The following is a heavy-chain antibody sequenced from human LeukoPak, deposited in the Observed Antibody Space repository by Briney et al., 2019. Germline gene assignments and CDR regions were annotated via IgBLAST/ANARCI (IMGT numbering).Heavy chain of an antibody. V-gene: IGHV4-39*07. D-gene: IGHD3-22*01. CDR1: GGSISSSSYY. Sequence: PSETLSLTCTVSGGSISSSSYYWGWIRQPPGKGLEWIGSIYYSGSTYYNPSLKSRVTISVDTSKNQFSLKLSSVTAADTAVYYCARRGHYYDSSGYNYYYYYMDVWGKGTTVTISS. J-gene: IGHJ6*03. CDR3: ARRGHYYDSSGYNYYYYYMDV. CDR2: IYYSGST.